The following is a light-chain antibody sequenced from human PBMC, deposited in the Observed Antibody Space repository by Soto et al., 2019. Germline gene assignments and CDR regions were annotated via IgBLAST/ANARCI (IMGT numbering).Light chain of an antibody. V-gene: IGKV3-20*01. CDR1: QTKPPAF. J-gene: IGKJ4*01. Sequence: EIVLTQSPATLLLSPGERAPFSCGPSQTKPPAFLAWYQQKPGQAPRLLIYGASSRATDIPDRFSGSGSGTDFTLTISKLEPEDFAVYYCQQFGVSPTFGGGTKVEIK. CDR2: GAS. CDR3: QQFGVSPT.